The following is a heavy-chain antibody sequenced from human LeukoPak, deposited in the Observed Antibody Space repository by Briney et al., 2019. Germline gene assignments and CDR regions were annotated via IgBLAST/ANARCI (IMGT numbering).Heavy chain of an antibody. CDR1: GYTFTSCA. J-gene: IGHJ4*02. D-gene: IGHD3-22*01. V-gene: IGHV1-3*01. Sequence: ASVKVSCKASGYTFTSCAMHWVRQAPGRRLEWMGWINAGDGNTKYSQKFQGRVTITRDTSASTAYMELSSLRSEDTAVYYCARDSSGYNHLVFWGQGTLVTVSS. CDR2: INAGDGNT. CDR3: ARDSSGYNHLVF.